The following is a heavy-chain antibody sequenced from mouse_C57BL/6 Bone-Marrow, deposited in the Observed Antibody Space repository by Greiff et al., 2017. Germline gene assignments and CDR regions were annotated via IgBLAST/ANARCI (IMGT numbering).Heavy chain of an antibody. CDR1: GYTFTSYT. J-gene: IGHJ2*01. V-gene: IGHV1-4*01. Sequence: QVQLKESGAELARPGASVKMSCKASGYTFTSYTMHWVKQRPGQGLEWIGYINPSSGYTKYNQKFKDKATLTADKSSSTAYMQLSSLTSEDSAVYYCARRSSGYFDYWGQGTTLTVSS. D-gene: IGHD3-2*02. CDR2: INPSSGYT. CDR3: ARRSSGYFDY.